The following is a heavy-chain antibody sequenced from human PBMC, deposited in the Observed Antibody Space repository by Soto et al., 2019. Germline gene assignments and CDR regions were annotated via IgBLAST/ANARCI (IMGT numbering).Heavy chain of an antibody. J-gene: IGHJ4*02. CDR2: IYYSGNT. CDR3: AKGGTFRTFDY. Sequence: SETLSLTCTVSGGSINNYYWSWIRQPPGKGLEWIGYIYYSGNTNYNPSLKSRVTISVDTSKNQFSLKLSSATAAVTAVYYCAKGGTFRTFDYWGQGTLVTVSS. CDR1: GGSINNYY. D-gene: IGHD3-16*01. V-gene: IGHV4-59*01.